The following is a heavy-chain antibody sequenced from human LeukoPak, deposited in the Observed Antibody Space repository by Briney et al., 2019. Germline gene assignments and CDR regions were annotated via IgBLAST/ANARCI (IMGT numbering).Heavy chain of an antibody. D-gene: IGHD4-17*01. V-gene: IGHV3-30*18. Sequence: RSLRLSCAASGFTFSSYGMHWVRQAPGKGLEWVAVISYDGSNKYYADSVKGRFTISRDNSKNTLYLQMNSLRAEDTAVYYCAKDYGDYSEGVDYWGQGTLVTVSS. CDR2: ISYDGSNK. J-gene: IGHJ4*02. CDR3: AKDYGDYSEGVDY. CDR1: GFTFSSYG.